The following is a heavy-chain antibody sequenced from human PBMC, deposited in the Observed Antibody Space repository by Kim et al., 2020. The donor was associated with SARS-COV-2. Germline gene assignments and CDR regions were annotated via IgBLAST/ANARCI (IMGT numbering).Heavy chain of an antibody. CDR1: GGSISSSSYY. CDR3: ARSGVVPAAMRYFQH. CDR2: IYYSGST. Sequence: SETLSLTCTVSGGSISSSSYYWGWIRQPPGKGLEWIGSIYYSGSTYYNPSLKSRVTISVDTSKNQFSLKLSSVTAADTAVYYCARSGVVPAAMRYFQHWGQGTLVTVSS. D-gene: IGHD2-2*01. J-gene: IGHJ1*01. V-gene: IGHV4-39*01.